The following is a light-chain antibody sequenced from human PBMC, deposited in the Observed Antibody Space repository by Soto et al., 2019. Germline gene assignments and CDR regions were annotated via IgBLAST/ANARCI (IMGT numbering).Light chain of an antibody. CDR1: QSVSSSY. J-gene: IGKJ2*01. V-gene: IGKV3-20*01. CDR3: LQYGSSPYT. Sequence: EIVLTQSPGTLSLSPGERATLSCRASQSVSSSYLAWYQQKPGQAPRPLIYGASSRATGIPDRFSGSGSGTDCTITISRLEPEDFAVYYCLQYGSSPYTFGQGTKLEIK. CDR2: GAS.